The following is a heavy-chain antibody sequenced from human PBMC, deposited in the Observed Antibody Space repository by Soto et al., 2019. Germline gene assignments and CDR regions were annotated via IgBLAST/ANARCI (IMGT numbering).Heavy chain of an antibody. CDR2: IYYSGNT. J-gene: IGHJ6*02. CDR3: AREGVSGSWYNYYAMDV. CDR1: GGSITRYY. Sequence: PSETLSVTCTVSGGSITRYYWSWIRQPPGKGLEWIGYIYYSGNTNYSPSLKSRVTVSVDTSKNQFSLKLSSVTAADTAVYYCAREGVSGSWYNYYAMDVWGQGTTVTVSS. V-gene: IGHV4-59*01. D-gene: IGHD6-13*01.